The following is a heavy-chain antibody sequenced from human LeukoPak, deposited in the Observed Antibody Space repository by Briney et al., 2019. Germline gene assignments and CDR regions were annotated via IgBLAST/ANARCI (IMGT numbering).Heavy chain of an antibody. CDR1: GFTVSSNY. D-gene: IGHD5-18*01. V-gene: IGHV3-53*01. CDR2: IYSGGST. CDR3: ATGSLKRGYSYGPHFDY. J-gene: IGHJ4*02. Sequence: PGGSLRLSCAAPGFTVSSNYMSWVRQAPGKGLDGVSVIYSGGSTYYADSVKGRFTISRDNSKNTLYLQMNSLRAEDTAVYYCATGSLKRGYSYGPHFDYWGQGTLVTVSS.